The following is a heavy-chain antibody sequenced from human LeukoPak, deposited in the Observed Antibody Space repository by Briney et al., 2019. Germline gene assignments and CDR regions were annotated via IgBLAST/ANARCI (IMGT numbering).Heavy chain of an antibody. Sequence: TSETLSLTCAVSGGSISGYYWSWSRQPPGKGVEWIGNLFHTRGTWYKSSLKSRVTMSVDTSKNQFSLKLSSVTAADTAVYYCARFSTVATGIDYWGQGTLVTVSS. CDR1: GGSISGYY. J-gene: IGHJ4*02. V-gene: IGHV4-59*12. CDR3: ARFSTVATGIDY. D-gene: IGHD4-23*01. CDR2: LFHTRGT.